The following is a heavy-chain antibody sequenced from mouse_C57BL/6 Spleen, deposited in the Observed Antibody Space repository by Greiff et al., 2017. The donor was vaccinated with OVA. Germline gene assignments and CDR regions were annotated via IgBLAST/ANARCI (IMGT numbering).Heavy chain of an antibody. Sequence: DVMLVESGGGLVKPGGSLKLSCAASGFTFSDYGMHWVRQAPEKGLEWVAYISSGSSTIYYADTVKGRFTISRDNAKNTLFLQMTSLRSEDTAMYYCAGEGGYAMDYWGQGTSVTVSS. CDR1: GFTFSDYG. CDR3: AGEGGYAMDY. V-gene: IGHV5-17*01. CDR2: ISSGSSTI. J-gene: IGHJ4*01.